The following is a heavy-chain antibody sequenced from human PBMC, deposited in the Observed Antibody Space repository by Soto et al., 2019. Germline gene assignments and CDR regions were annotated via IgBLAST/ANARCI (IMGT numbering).Heavy chain of an antibody. V-gene: IGHV3-23*01. Sequence: EVQLLESGGGLVQPGGSLRLSCAASGFTFSSYAMNWVRQAPGKGLEWVSGISGSGSSTYYSDSVRGRFTISRDNSKNTLYLQMNSLRAEDTAVHYCAKGDRNQPAVFDYWGQGTLVTVSS. D-gene: IGHD2-2*01. J-gene: IGHJ4*02. CDR2: ISGSGSST. CDR3: AKGDRNQPAVFDY. CDR1: GFTFSSYA.